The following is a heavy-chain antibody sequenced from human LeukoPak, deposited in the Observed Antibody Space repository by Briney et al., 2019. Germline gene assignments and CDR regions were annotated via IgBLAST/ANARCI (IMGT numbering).Heavy chain of an antibody. CDR2: ISSSSSYI. D-gene: IGHD5-18*01. Sequence: GGSLRHSCAASGFTFSTYSMNWVRQAPGKGLEWVSSISSSSSYIYYANSVKGRFTISRDNARKSLFLQMNSLRAEDTAVYYCASETTRGYSYGSPTDGLDLWGQGTMVTVSS. J-gene: IGHJ3*01. CDR1: GFTFSTYS. V-gene: IGHV3-21*01. CDR3: ASETTRGYSYGSPTDGLDL.